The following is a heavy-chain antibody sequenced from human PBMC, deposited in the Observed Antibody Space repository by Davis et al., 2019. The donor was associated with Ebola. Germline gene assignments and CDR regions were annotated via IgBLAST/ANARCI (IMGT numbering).Heavy chain of an antibody. CDR2: IKQDGSEK. Sequence: GESLKISCAASGFTFSSYSMNWVRQAPGKGLEWVANIKQDGSEKYYVDSVKGRFTISRDNAKNSLYLQMNSLRAEDTAVYYCARDGRNDYGDSYWGQGTLVTVSS. CDR3: ARDGRNDYGDSY. J-gene: IGHJ4*02. CDR1: GFTFSSYS. V-gene: IGHV3-7*01. D-gene: IGHD4-17*01.